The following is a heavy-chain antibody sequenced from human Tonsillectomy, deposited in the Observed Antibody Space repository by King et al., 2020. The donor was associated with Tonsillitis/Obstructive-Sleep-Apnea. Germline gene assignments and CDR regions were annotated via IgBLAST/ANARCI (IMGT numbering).Heavy chain of an antibody. D-gene: IGHD3-22*01. CDR1: GFTFSTYA. J-gene: IGHJ3*02. Sequence: VQLLEYGGALVQNGGSLRLSCAASGFTFSTYAMTWVRQAPGKGQEWVSVISGSGGSTYYADSVKGRFTISRDNSRTTLYLLMNSLRAEDTAVYYCAKDLVSYDDSSVYVAFDIWGRVTMVTVSS. V-gene: IGHV3-23*01. CDR3: AKDLVSYDDSSVYVAFDI. CDR2: ISGSGGST.